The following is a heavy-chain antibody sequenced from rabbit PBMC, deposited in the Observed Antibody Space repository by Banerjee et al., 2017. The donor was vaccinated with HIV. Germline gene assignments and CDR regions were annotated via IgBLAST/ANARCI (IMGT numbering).Heavy chain of an antibody. CDR3: ARISRMLVVIDL. V-gene: IGHV1S47*01. D-gene: IGHD4-2*01. CDR2: INTISGNT. J-gene: IGHJ3*01. CDR1: GFSFSNGYV. Sequence: QEQLEESGGDLVKPEGSLTLTCTASGFSFSNGYVMCWVRQAPGKGLEWIACINTISGNTYYASWVNGRFTISRSTSLNTVTLQMTNLTGADTATYFCARISRMLVVIDLWGQGTLVTVS.